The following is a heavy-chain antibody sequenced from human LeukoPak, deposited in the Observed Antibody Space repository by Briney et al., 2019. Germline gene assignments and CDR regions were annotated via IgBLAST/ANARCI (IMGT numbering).Heavy chain of an antibody. V-gene: IGHV1-18*01. CDR1: GYTFTRYG. Sequence: EASVKVSCKASGYTFTRYGISWVRQAPGQGLQWLGWISASNGNTNYAQKFRDRVTMSTDTSTGTAYLELRSLRSDDTAVYYCARDLQPSNFDYWGQGTLVTVSS. CDR2: ISASNGNT. CDR3: ARDLQPSNFDY. J-gene: IGHJ4*02.